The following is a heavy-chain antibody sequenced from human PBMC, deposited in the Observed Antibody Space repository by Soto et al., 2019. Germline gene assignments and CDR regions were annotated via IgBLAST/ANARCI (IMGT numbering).Heavy chain of an antibody. CDR2: IIPIFGTA. Sequence: SVKVSCKASGGTFSSYAISWVRQAPGQGLEWMGGIIPIFGTANYAQKFQGRVTITADESTSTAYMELSSLRSEDTAVYYCARDPRYCSGGSCPGWFDPWGQGTLVTVSS. J-gene: IGHJ5*02. V-gene: IGHV1-69*13. CDR1: GGTFSSYA. D-gene: IGHD2-15*01. CDR3: ARDPRYCSGGSCPGWFDP.